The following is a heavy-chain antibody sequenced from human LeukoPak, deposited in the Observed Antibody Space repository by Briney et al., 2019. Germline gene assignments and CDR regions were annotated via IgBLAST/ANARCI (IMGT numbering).Heavy chain of an antibody. D-gene: IGHD3-10*01. J-gene: IGHJ3*02. CDR1: GFTFSSYW. CDR2: INSDGSST. CDR3: ARAKGPVLLWFGELLGAFDI. V-gene: IGHV3-74*01. Sequence: GGSLRLSCAASGFTFSSYWMHWVRQAPGKGLVRVSRINSDGSSTSYADSVKGRFTISRDNAKSTLYLQMNSLRAEDTAVYYCARAKGPVLLWFGELLGAFDIWGQGTMVTVSS.